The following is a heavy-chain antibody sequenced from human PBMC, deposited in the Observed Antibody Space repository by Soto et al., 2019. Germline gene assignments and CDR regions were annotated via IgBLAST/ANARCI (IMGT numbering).Heavy chain of an antibody. CDR3: ARDGRLVLRAFDI. Sequence: NPSETLSLTCAVSGGSISSSNWWSWVRQPPGKGLEWIGEIYHSGSTNYNPSLKSRVTISVDKSKNQFSLKLSSVTAADTAVYYCARDGRLVLRAFDIWGQGTMVTVSS. D-gene: IGHD3-9*01. V-gene: IGHV4-4*02. J-gene: IGHJ3*02. CDR2: IYHSGST. CDR1: GGSISSSNW.